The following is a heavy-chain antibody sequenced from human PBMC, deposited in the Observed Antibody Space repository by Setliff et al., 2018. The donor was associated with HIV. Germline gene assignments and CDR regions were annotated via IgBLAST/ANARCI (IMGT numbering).Heavy chain of an antibody. Sequence: GGSLRLSCAASGFTFSSHWMHWVRQAPGKGLVWVSLINGGGNYIQYADSVKGRFIISRDNSKNMLYLQMNSLRAEDTALYYCTKREAGAKPFDYWGRGTLVTV. CDR2: INGGGNYI. D-gene: IGHD1-26*01. V-gene: IGHV3-NL1*01. J-gene: IGHJ4*02. CDR1: GFTFSSHW. CDR3: TKREAGAKPFDY.